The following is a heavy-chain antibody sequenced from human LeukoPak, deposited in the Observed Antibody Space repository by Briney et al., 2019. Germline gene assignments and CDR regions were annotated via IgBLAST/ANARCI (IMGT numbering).Heavy chain of an antibody. Sequence: SETLSLTCAVYGGSFSGYYWSWIRQPPGKGLEWIGEINHSGSTNYNPSLKSRVTLSVDTSKNQFSLKLSSVTAADTAVYYCARAGSYRPPFDYWGQGTLVTVSS. J-gene: IGHJ4*02. CDR2: INHSGST. V-gene: IGHV4-34*01. CDR1: GGSFSGYY. D-gene: IGHD3-16*02. CDR3: ARAGSYRPPFDY.